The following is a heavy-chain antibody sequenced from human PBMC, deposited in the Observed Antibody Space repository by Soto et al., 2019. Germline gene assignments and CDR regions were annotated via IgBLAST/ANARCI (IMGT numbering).Heavy chain of an antibody. CDR1: GFTFSSYG. Sequence: QVQLVESGGGVVQPGRSLRLSCAASGFTFSSYGMHWVRQAPGKGLEWVTIISYDGSNKYYADSVKGRFIVSRDNSKNTLYLQMNSLRAEDTAVYYCAKQLRYYYDRSDAFDIWGQGTMVTVSS. D-gene: IGHD3-22*01. V-gene: IGHV3-30*18. CDR3: AKQLRYYYDRSDAFDI. J-gene: IGHJ3*02. CDR2: ISYDGSNK.